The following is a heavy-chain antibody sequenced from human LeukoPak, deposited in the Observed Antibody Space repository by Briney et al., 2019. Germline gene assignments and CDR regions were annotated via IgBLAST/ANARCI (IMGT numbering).Heavy chain of an antibody. D-gene: IGHD3-10*01. Sequence: SGTLSLTCGVSGGSISSTNWWTWVRQPPGEGLEWIGYIYYSGSTNYNPSLKSRVTISVDTSKNQFSLKLSSVTAADTAVYYCARGGRGPDAFDIWGQGTMVTVSS. CDR1: GGSISSTNW. V-gene: IGHV4-4*02. CDR2: IYYSGST. J-gene: IGHJ3*02. CDR3: ARGGRGPDAFDI.